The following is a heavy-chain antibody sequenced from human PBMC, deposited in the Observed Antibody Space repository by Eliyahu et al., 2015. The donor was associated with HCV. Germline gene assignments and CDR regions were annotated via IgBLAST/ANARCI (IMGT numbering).Heavy chain of an antibody. Sequence: AEVKKPGASVKVSCKASGYSLITYEISWVRQAPGQGLEWMGWMRPYSGDTNAAEKFQGRVTLTADTSTGTAYMELKSLRSDDTAVYFCARVHGLLGSYEYWGQGTPVTVSS. D-gene: IGHD1-26*01. V-gene: IGHV1-18*01. CDR1: GYSLITYE. CDR2: MRPYSGDT. CDR3: ARVHGLLGSYEY. J-gene: IGHJ4*02.